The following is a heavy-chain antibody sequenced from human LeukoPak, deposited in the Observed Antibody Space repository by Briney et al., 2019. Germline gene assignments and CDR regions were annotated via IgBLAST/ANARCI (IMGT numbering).Heavy chain of an antibody. V-gene: IGHV1-2*02. Sequence: ASVKVSCKASGGTVSRYPISWLRQAPGQGFEWMGWSDPKTGATKYEHFLGRVTMTSDTSSRTAYMELTSLTFDDTAIYYCARANSYDNNGYSPELRYWGQGTLVTVSS. CDR2: SDPKTGAT. J-gene: IGHJ4*02. CDR3: ARANSYDNNGYSPELRY. CDR1: GGTVSRYP. D-gene: IGHD3-22*01.